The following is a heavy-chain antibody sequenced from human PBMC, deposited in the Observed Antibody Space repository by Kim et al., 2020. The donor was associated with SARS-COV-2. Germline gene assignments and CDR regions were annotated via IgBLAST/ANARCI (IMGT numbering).Heavy chain of an antibody. CDR3: ARVWRGGSYFQNWFDP. CDR1: GGTFSSYA. Sequence: SVKVSCKASGGTFSSYAISWVRQAPVQGLEWMGRIIPILGIANYAQKFQGRVTITADKSTSTAYMELSSLRSEDTAVYYCARVWRGGSYFQNWFDPWGQGTLVTVSS. CDR2: IIPILGIA. D-gene: IGHD1-26*01. J-gene: IGHJ5*02. V-gene: IGHV1-69*04.